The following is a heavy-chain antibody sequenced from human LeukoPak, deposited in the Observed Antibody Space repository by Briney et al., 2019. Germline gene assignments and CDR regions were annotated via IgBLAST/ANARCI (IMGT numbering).Heavy chain of an antibody. J-gene: IGHJ4*01. CDR3: ATYGSGSGTFFDS. CDR1: GYMFSDYY. CDR2: ISHSGSTI. V-gene: IGHV3-11*04. Sequence: NSGGSLRLSCAASGYMFSDYYMSWIRQAPEKGLEWLSYISHSGSTIYYADSVKGRFTVSRDNAKSSLYLQMNNLRAEDTALYYCATYGSGSGTFFDSWGQGTLVTVSS. D-gene: IGHD3-10*01.